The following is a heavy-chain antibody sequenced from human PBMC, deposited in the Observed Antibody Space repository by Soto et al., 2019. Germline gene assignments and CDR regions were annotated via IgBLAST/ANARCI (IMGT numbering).Heavy chain of an antibody. Sequence: GASVKVSCKASGYTFTGYYMHWVRQAPGQGLEWMGWINPNSGGTNYAQKFQGWVTMTRDTSISTAYMELSRLRSDDTAVYHCARDLRYSSPRRGFGHYYYGMDVWGQGTTVTVSS. CDR2: INPNSGGT. V-gene: IGHV1-2*04. D-gene: IGHD6-13*01. J-gene: IGHJ6*02. CDR3: ARDLRYSSPRRGFGHYYYGMDV. CDR1: GYTFTGYY.